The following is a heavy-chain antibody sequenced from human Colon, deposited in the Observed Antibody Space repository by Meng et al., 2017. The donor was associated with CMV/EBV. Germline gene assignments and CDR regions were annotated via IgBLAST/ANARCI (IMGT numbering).Heavy chain of an antibody. CDR3: VREASGWSTGIDY. CDR2: ISYSGNT. V-gene: IGHV4-61*01. CDR1: GGSVNSGSYY. Sequence: SETLSLTCSVSGGSVNSGSYYWTWIRQPPGEGLEWNGYISYSGNTNYNPSLKSRLTIEVDTSRNQFSLKLTSVSAADTAMYYCVREASGWSTGIDYWGQGTLVTVSS. D-gene: IGHD6-19*01. J-gene: IGHJ4*02.